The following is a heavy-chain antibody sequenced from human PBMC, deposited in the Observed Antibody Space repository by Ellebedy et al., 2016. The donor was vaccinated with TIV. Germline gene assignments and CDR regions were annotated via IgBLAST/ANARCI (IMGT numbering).Heavy chain of an antibody. Sequence: SVKVSCXASGGTFSSYAISWVRQAPGQGLEWMGGIIPIFGTANYAQKFQGRVTITADESTSTAYMELSSLRSEDTAVYYCARSVTRYGSGSPPPIYYYYGMDVWGQGTTVTVSS. D-gene: IGHD3-10*01. J-gene: IGHJ6*02. V-gene: IGHV1-69*13. CDR3: ARSVTRYGSGSPPPIYYYYGMDV. CDR2: IIPIFGTA. CDR1: GGTFSSYA.